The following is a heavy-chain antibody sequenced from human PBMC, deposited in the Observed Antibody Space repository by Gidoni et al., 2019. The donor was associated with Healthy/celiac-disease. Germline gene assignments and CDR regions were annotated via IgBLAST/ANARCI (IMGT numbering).Heavy chain of an antibody. CDR2: IYYSGST. D-gene: IGHD3-10*01. V-gene: IGHV4-59*01. CDR1: GGSISRYY. Sequence: QVPLPESGPGLVKPSATLSLTCTVSGGSISRYYWSWIRQPPGKGLEWIGYIYYSGSTNYNPSLKSRVTISVDTAKNQFSLKLSSVTAADTAVDYCARDHHSLWFGGAFRGAFDIWGQGTMVTVSS. J-gene: IGHJ3*02. CDR3: ARDHHSLWFGGAFRGAFDI.